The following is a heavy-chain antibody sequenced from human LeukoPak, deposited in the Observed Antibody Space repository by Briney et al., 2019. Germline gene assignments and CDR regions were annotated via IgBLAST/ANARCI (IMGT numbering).Heavy chain of an antibody. CDR1: GYAFSIFG. D-gene: IGHD2-15*01. CDR3: ARDTDSLHWY. Sequence: PGGSLRLSCAASGYAFSIFGMSGGSEARGKGVDWISGLSHDRDTTCYAYSVKGPSTISRYNSKCTLYLQMNSLSSEDTAVYYCARDTDSLHWYCGQGTLVTVSS. V-gene: IGHV3-23*01. J-gene: IGHJ4*02. CDR2: LSHDRDTT.